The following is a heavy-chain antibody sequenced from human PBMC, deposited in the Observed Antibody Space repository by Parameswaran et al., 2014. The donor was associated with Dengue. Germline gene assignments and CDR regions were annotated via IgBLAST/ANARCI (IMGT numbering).Heavy chain of an antibody. D-gene: IGHD5-12*01. CDR3: VLFGSGYEKY. V-gene: IGHV5-51*04. J-gene: IGHJ4*02. Sequence: VRQAPGKGLEWMGIIYPGDSDTRYSPSFQGQVTISADKPISTAYLQWSSLKASDTAMYYCVLFGSGYEKYWGQGTLVTVSS. CDR2: IYPGDSDT.